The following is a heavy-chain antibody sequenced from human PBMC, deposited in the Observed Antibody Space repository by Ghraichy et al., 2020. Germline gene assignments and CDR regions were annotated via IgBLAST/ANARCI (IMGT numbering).Heavy chain of an antibody. CDR2: IYTSGST. J-gene: IGHJ5*02. D-gene: IGHD3-10*01. Sequence: SETLSPTCTVSAGSISNYYWSWIRQPAGKGLEWIGRIYTSGSTDYNPSLKSRVTMSVDTSERQFSLKLSSVTAADTAVYYCARGVYGSGSYYWWFDPWGQGTLVTVSS. V-gene: IGHV4-4*07. CDR3: ARGVYGSGSYYWWFDP. CDR1: AGSISNYY.